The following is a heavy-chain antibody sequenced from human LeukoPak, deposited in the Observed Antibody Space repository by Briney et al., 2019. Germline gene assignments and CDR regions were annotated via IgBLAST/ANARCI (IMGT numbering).Heavy chain of an antibody. J-gene: IGHJ4*02. Sequence: GGSLRLSCAASGFTFSGSAKHWVRLASGRGLEWGGRIRSKANSYATAYAASVKGRFTISRDDPKNTAYLQMNSLKTEDTAVYCCTRLSAKNLGVADQSGDYWGQGTLVTVSS. CDR3: TRLSAKNLGVADQSGDY. CDR2: IRSKANSYAT. V-gene: IGHV3-73*01. D-gene: IGHD6-19*01. CDR1: GFTFSGSA.